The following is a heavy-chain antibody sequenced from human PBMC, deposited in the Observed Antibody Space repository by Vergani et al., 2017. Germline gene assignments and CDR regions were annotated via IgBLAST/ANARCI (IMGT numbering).Heavy chain of an antibody. CDR3: ASGKYYSDSTSHFRGRYFDV. CDR2: IYNSGNG. J-gene: IGHJ2*01. V-gene: IGHV4-39*01. Sequence: QMQLQESGPGLVKASETLSLTCTVSGDSIISRSYYWGWIRQPPGKGREWSGSIYNSGNGDSSSSLKSRVTISADTSKNQFSLRLTSVTAADTAVYYCASGKYYSDSTSHFRGRYFDVWGRGTLVTVPS. CDR1: GDSIISRSYY. D-gene: IGHD3-16*01.